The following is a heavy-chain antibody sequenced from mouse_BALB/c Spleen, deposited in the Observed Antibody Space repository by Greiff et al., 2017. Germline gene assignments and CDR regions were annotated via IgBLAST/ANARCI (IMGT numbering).Heavy chain of an antibody. V-gene: IGHV14-3*02. Sequence: EVKLMESGAELVKPGASVKLSCTASGFYIKDTYMHWVKQRPEQGLEWIGRIDPANGNTKYDPKFQGKATITADTSSNTVYLQLSRLTSEDTAAYCCTRSELIRNSDYDDYWGQGTTVTVSS. J-gene: IGHJ2*01. CDR3: TRSELIRNSDYDDY. D-gene: IGHD2-4*01. CDR2: IDPANGNT. CDR1: GFYIKDTY.